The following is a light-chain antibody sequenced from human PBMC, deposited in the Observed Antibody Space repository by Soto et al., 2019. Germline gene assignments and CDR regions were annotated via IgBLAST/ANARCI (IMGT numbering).Light chain of an antibody. V-gene: IGLV3-21*04. CDR3: QVWDSSSDLVV. CDR1: NIESKR. CDR2: FDS. J-gene: IGLJ2*01. Sequence: SYELTQPPSVSVAPGKTARIPCGGDNIESKRVYWYQQKPDQAPLLVIYFDSDRPSGIPERFSGSKSGNTATLTISRVEAGDEADYYCQVWDSSSDLVVFGGGTKLTVL.